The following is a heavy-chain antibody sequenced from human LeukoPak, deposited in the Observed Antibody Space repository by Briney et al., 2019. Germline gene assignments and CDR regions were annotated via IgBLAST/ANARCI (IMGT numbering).Heavy chain of an antibody. J-gene: IGHJ4*02. CDR2: IYYSGST. CDR1: GGSISSSSYY. Sequence: SETLSLTCTVSGGSISSSSYYWGWIRQPPGKGLEWIGSIYYSGSTYCNPSLKSRVTISVDTSKNQFSLKLSSVTAADTAVYYCARQGEEQLVDYWGQGTLVTVSS. D-gene: IGHD6-6*01. V-gene: IGHV4-39*01. CDR3: ARQGEEQLVDY.